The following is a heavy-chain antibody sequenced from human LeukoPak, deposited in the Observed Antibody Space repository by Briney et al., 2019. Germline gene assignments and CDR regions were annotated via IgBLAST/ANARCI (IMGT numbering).Heavy chain of an antibody. CDR1: GGSFSGYY. V-gene: IGHV4-34*01. CDR2: INHSGST. CDR3: ARGLGHLDY. J-gene: IGHJ4*02. Sequence: PSETLSLTCAVYGGSFSGYYWSWIRQPPGKGLEWIGEINHSGSTNYNPSLKSRVTISVDTSKNQFPLKLSSVTAADTAVYYCARGLGHLDYWGQGTLVTVSS.